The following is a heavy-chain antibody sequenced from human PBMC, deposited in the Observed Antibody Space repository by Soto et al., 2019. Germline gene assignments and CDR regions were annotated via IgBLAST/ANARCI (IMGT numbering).Heavy chain of an antibody. J-gene: IGHJ4*02. V-gene: IGHV4-31*03. CDR2: IYYRGST. D-gene: IGHD5-18*01. CDR3: ARSGYSYGPNPLLY. Sequence: QVQLQASGPGLVKPSQTLSLTCTVSGGSISSGGYYWSWIRQHPGKGLEWIGYIYYRGSTYYNPALKMRGTISVDTAKNPVSLKQSSVTAADTSVYYCARSGYSYGPNPLLYWGQGTLVTVSS. CDR1: GGSISSGGYY.